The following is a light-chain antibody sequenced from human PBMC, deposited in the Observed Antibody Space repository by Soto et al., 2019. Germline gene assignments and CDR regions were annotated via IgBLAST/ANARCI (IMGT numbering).Light chain of an antibody. CDR1: SSDVGGYNY. V-gene: IGLV2-14*03. CDR3: SSYTSSSTYVV. J-gene: IGLJ2*01. Sequence: QSVLTQPASVSGSPGQSITISCTGTSSDVGGYNYVSWYQQHPGKAPKLMIYDVINRPSGVSNRFSGSKSGNSASLTISGLQAEEEEDYYCSSYTSSSTYVVFGGGTKLTVL. CDR2: DVI.